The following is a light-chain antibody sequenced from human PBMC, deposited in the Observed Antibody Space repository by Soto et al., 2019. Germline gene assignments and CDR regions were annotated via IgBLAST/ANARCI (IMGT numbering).Light chain of an antibody. J-gene: IGLJ3*02. Sequence: QSVLTQPASVSGSPGQSITISCTGTSSDVGSYNLVSWYQQHPGKAPKLMIYEGSKRPSGVSNRFSGSKSGNTASLTISGLQAEDEADYYCCSYAGSSTSGGWVFGGGTKLTVL. CDR3: CSYAGSSTSGGWV. V-gene: IGLV2-23*01. CDR2: EGS. CDR1: SSDVGSYNL.